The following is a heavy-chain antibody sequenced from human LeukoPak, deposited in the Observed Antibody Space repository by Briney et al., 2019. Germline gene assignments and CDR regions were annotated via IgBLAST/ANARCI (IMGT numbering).Heavy chain of an antibody. Sequence: GGSLRLSCAASGLTFSSYSMNWVRQAPGKGLEWVSSISSSSSSYIYYADSVKGRFTISRDNAKNSLYLQMNSLRAEDTAVYYCAREANSWYRDYWGQGTLVTVSS. J-gene: IGHJ4*02. D-gene: IGHD6-13*01. CDR3: AREANSWYRDY. CDR2: ISSSSSSYI. V-gene: IGHV3-21*01. CDR1: GLTFSSYS.